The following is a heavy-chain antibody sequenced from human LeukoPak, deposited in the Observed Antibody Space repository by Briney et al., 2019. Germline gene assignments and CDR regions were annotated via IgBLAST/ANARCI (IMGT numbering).Heavy chain of an antibody. V-gene: IGHV4-4*07. CDR3: ARELPRQRRGLNYGPWFDP. J-gene: IGHJ5*02. D-gene: IGHD5-18*01. CDR2: VSASGYT. Sequence: SETLSLTCTVSGDSMKNSYWTWIRQPVGNAMEWIGRVSASGYTSHNPSLKSRVIMSVDVSTNQFSLNLTSVTAADTAVYFCARELPRQRRGLNYGPWFDPWGRGTLVTVSS. CDR1: GDSMKNSY.